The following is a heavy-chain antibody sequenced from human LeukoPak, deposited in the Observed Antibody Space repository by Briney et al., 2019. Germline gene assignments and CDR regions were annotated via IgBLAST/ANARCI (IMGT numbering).Heavy chain of an antibody. D-gene: IGHD3-22*01. J-gene: IGHJ4*02. CDR3: ARQIAYYYDSSGYYTTDY. Sequence: GGSLRLSCAASGFTFSSYAMSWVRQAPGKGLEWVSAISGSGGSTYYADFVKGRFTISRDNSKNTLYLQMNSLRAEDTAVYYCARQIAYYYDSSGYYTTDYWGQGTLVTVSS. CDR2: ISGSGGST. V-gene: IGHV3-23*01. CDR1: GFTFSSYA.